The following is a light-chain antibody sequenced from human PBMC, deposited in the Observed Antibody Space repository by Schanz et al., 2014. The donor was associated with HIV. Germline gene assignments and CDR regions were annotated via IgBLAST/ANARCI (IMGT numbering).Light chain of an antibody. V-gene: IGLV1-40*01. Sequence: QSVLTQPPSVSGAPGQRVTISCAGSSSNIGAGYDVHWYHHLPGSAPKLLISGNNNRPSGVPDRFSGSKSGTSASLAITGLQAEDEGDYFCATWDDSLGGRLVFGGGTKLTVL. CDR3: ATWDDSLGGRLV. CDR1: SSNIGAGYD. CDR2: GNN. J-gene: IGLJ3*02.